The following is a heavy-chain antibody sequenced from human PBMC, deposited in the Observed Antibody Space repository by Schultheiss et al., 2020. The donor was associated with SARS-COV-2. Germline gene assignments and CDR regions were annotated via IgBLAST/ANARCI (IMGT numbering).Heavy chain of an antibody. D-gene: IGHD1-26*01. V-gene: IGHV4-34*01. CDR1: GGSICSYY. CDR2: INHSGST. CDR3: ARQPLMKSYYYYYYYMDV. Sequence: SQTLSLTCTVXGGSICSYYWSWIRQHPGKGLEWIGEINHSGSTNYNSSLKSRVTISVDTSKNQFSLKLSSVTAADTAVYYCARQPLMKSYYYYYYYMDVWGKGTTVTVAS. J-gene: IGHJ6*03.